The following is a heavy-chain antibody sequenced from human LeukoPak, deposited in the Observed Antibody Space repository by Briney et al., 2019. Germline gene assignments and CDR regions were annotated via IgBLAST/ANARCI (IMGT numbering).Heavy chain of an antibody. CDR2: IYYSGST. CDR3: ARQGGGFWYFDP. J-gene: IGHJ2*01. V-gene: IGHV4-59*08. D-gene: IGHD6-25*01. Sequence: PSETLSLTCTVSGGSISSYYWSWIRQPPGKGLEWIGYIYYSGSTNYNPSLKSRVTISVDTSKNQLSLKLSSVTAADTAVYYCARQGGGFWYFDPWGRGTLVTVSS. CDR1: GGSISSYY.